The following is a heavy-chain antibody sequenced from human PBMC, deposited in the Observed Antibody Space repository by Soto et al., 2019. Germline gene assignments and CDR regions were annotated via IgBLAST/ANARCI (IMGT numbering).Heavy chain of an antibody. CDR3: ARGSEVASRQLFDF. J-gene: IGHJ5*01. CDR1: GYTFTFYY. D-gene: IGHD6-6*01. CDR2: VNPSYGDT. Sequence: QVQLVQSGAEVRKPGASVRISCKASGYTFTFYYIHWVRQAPGQGLEWMGTVNPSYGDTAYSQKFQGRVPLTRDTSTTTVYMDLSSLRSEDTAVYFYARGSEVASRQLFDFWGQGSLVSVSS. V-gene: IGHV1-46*01.